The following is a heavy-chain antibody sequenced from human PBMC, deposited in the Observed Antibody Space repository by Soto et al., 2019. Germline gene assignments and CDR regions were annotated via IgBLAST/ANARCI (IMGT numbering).Heavy chain of an antibody. V-gene: IGHV3-23*01. Sequence: GGSLRLSCAASGFTFSNYALSWVRQAPGKGLEWVSLVSATAGTTYYTDSVKGRFTVSRDNSRNTVYLQMNSLRADDTAVYYCAKDRLAGGFDYWGQGTLVTVSS. D-gene: IGHD3-16*01. CDR2: VSATAGTT. CDR3: AKDRLAGGFDY. J-gene: IGHJ4*02. CDR1: GFTFSNYA.